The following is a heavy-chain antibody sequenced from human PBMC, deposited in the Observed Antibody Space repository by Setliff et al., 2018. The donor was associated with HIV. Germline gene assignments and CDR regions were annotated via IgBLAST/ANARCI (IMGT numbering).Heavy chain of an antibody. J-gene: IGHJ4*02. V-gene: IGHV5-51*01. CDR3: ARGFYGDYYFDY. D-gene: IGHD4-17*01. CDR1: GYTFSNYC. Sequence: PGESLKISCQDSGYTFSNYCIAWVRQMPGKGLGWMGIIYPGNSDTTYSPSFQGQVTISADKSISTAYLQWSSLKASDTAMYYCARGFYGDYYFDYWGQGTLVTVSS. CDR2: IYPGNSDT.